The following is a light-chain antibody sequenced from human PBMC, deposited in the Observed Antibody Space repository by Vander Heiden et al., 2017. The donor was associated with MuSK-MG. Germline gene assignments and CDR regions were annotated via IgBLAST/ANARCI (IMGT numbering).Light chain of an antibody. Sequence: DTQMTQSPSTLSASVGDRVTITCRASQSISSWLAWYQQKPGKAPKLLIYKASSLESGVPSRFSGSGSGTEFTLTISSLQPDDFATYYCQHDNSYSLTFGQGTKVEIK. J-gene: IGKJ1*01. CDR1: QSISSW. CDR2: KAS. CDR3: QHDNSYSLT. V-gene: IGKV1-5*03.